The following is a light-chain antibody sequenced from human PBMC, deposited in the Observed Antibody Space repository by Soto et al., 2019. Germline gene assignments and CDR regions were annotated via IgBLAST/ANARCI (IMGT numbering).Light chain of an antibody. V-gene: IGLV1-44*01. CDR2: SSN. CDR3: AAWDDSLNGVV. J-gene: IGLJ2*01. CDR1: SSNIGSNT. Sequence: QSVLTQPTSASGTPGQRVTISCSGSSSNIGSNTVSWYQQLPRTAPKLLIYSSNQRPSGVPDRFSGSKSGTSASLAISGLQSEDEADYSCAAWDDSLNGVVFGGGTKLTVL.